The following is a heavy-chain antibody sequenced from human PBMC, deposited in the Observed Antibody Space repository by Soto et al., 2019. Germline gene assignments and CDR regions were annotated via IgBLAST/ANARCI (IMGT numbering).Heavy chain of an antibody. CDR2: IIPILGIA. V-gene: IGHV1-69*02. Sequence: QVQLVQSGAEVKKPGSSVKVSCKASGGTFSSYTISWVRQAPGQGPEWMGRIIPILGIANYAQKFQGRVTITAGESTSTACMELSSLRSEDKAVEYCAGAPDYYGSVYYFDYWGQGTLVTVSS. CDR1: GGTFSSYT. J-gene: IGHJ4*02. D-gene: IGHD3-10*01. CDR3: AGAPDYYGSVYYFDY.